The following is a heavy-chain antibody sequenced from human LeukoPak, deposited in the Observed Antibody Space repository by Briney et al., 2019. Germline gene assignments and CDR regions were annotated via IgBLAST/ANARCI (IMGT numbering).Heavy chain of an antibody. V-gene: IGHV4-59*12. Sequence: SETLSLTCTVSVGSISSYYWSWIRQPPGKGLEWIGYIYYSGSTNYNPSLKSRVTISVDTSKNQFSLKLSSVTAADTAVYYCARGYYDILTGYSTPDYFDYWGQGTLVTASS. J-gene: IGHJ4*02. CDR2: IYYSGST. D-gene: IGHD3-9*01. CDR1: VGSISSYY. CDR3: ARGYYDILTGYSTPDYFDY.